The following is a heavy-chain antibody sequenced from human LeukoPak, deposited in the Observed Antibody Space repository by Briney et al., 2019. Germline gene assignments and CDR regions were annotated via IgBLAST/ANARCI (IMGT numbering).Heavy chain of an antibody. V-gene: IGHV3-53*01. Sequence: PGGSLRLSCAASGFTVSSNYMSWVRQAPGKGLEWVSVIYSGGSTYYADSVKGRFTISRDNAKNSLHLQMNSLRAEDTAVYYCARVFSSGYSDYWGQGTLVTVSS. CDR3: ARVFSSGYSDY. D-gene: IGHD3-22*01. CDR2: IYSGGST. CDR1: GFTVSSNY. J-gene: IGHJ4*02.